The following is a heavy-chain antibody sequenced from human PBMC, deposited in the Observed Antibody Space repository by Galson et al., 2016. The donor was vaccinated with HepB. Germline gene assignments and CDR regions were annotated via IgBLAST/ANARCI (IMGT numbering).Heavy chain of an antibody. V-gene: IGHV4-39*01. CDR1: GDSISISGYY. CDR3: ARSGIQYFWFDP. J-gene: IGHJ5*02. CDR2: IDHRGST. D-gene: IGHD1-26*01. Sequence: SETLSLTCTVSGDSISISGYYWGWIRQPPGKGLEWIGSIDHRGSTYYSPSLKSRVTISIDTSKSQFSLKVNSVTAADTAVHYCARSGIQYFWFDPWGQGTLVTVSS.